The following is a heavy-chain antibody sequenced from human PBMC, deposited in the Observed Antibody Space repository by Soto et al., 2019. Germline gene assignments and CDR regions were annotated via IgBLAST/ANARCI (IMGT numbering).Heavy chain of an antibody. V-gene: IGHV3-48*02. D-gene: IGHD6-19*01. CDR3: VRAPSSGWYGGDPFDI. CDR1: GFTFSSYS. J-gene: IGHJ3*02. CDR2: ISGPSSTI. Sequence: PGGSLRLSCAASGFTFSSYSMNWVRQAPGKGLEWISYISGPSSTIYYADSVKGRFTISRDNAKDSLYLQMNSLRDEDMAVYYCVRAPSSGWYGGDPFDIWGQGTMVTVSS.